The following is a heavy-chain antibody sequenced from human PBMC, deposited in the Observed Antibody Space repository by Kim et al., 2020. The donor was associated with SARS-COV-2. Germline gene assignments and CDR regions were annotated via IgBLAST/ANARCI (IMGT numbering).Heavy chain of an antibody. CDR1: GFTFSNYS. J-gene: IGHJ6*03. V-gene: IGHV3-21*01. D-gene: IGHD3-9*01. CDR2: ISSGSSYI. Sequence: GGSLRLSCAASGFTFSNYSMAWVRQAPGKGLEWVSSISSGSSYIYYADSLKGRFTISRDNAKKSLYLQMNSLRAEDTAVYYCAGPLSYQILTGSGMDVWG. CDR3: AGPLSYQILTGSGMDV.